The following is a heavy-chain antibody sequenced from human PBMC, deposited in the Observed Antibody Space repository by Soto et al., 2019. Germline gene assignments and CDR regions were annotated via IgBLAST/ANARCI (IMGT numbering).Heavy chain of an antibody. V-gene: IGHV1-2*02. D-gene: IGHD6-19*01. CDR3: ASAAVTGTAGLDF. CDR2: INPNSGGT. CDR1: GYTFSGLY. J-gene: IGHJ4*02. Sequence: ASVKVSCKASGYTFSGLYMHWVRQAPGQGLEWMGWINPNSGGTKSAEKFQGRVTMTRDTSISTAYMELSRLTSDDTAVYYCASAAVTGTAGLDFWGQGTQVTVP.